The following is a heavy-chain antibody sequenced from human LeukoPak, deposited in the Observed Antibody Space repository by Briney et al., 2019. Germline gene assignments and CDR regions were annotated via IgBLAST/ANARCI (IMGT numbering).Heavy chain of an antibody. V-gene: IGHV4-31*03. D-gene: IGHD2-2*01. J-gene: IGHJ4*02. Sequence: PSETLSLTCTVSGGPIVDSDHYWGWLRQSPGKGLEWIGYIYYSGSTYYNPSLKSRVTISVDTSKNQFSLKLSSVTAADTAVYYCARADSTSLFDYWGQGTLVTVSS. CDR3: ARADSTSLFDY. CDR2: IYYSGST. CDR1: GGPIVDSDHY.